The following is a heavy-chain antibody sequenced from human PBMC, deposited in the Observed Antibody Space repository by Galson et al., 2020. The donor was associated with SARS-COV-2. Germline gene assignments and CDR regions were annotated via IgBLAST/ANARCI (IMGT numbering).Heavy chain of an antibody. CDR1: GGSLNTYY. CDR2: IYSSGST. V-gene: IGHV4-4*07. Sequence: SETLSLTCTVSGGSLNTYYWNWIRQPAGKGLEWIGRIYSSGSTNYNPSLESRVTMSLDTSKDQFSLKLTSVTAADTAVYYCARDFMVREGNYYHYHYAMDVWGQGTTVTVSS. D-gene: IGHD3-10*01. J-gene: IGHJ6*02. CDR3: ARDFMVREGNYYHYHYAMDV.